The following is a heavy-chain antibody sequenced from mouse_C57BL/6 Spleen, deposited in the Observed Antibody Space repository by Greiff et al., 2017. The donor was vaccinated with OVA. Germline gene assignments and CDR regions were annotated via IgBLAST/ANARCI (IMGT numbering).Heavy chain of an antibody. CDR2: IHPSDSDT. CDR1: AYTFTSYW. Sequence: QVQLQQPGAELVKPGASGKVSCKASAYTFTSYWLHWGKQRPGQGLGWIGRIHPSDSDTNYNQKFKGKATLTVDKSSSTAYMQLSSLTSEDSAVYYCAINSLIYYGSSWFAYWGQGTLVTVSA. J-gene: IGHJ3*01. V-gene: IGHV1-74*01. D-gene: IGHD1-1*01. CDR3: AINSLIYYGSSWFAY.